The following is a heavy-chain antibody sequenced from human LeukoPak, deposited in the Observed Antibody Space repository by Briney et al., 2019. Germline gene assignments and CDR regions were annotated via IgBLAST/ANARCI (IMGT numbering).Heavy chain of an antibody. J-gene: IGHJ4*02. V-gene: IGHV1-2*02. CDR2: INPNSGGT. CDR3: ARVRYSSSWPLGD. D-gene: IGHD6-13*01. CDR1: GYTFTGYY. Sequence: ASVKVSCKASGYTFTGYYMHWVRQAPGQGLEWMGWINPNSGGTNYAQKFQGRVTMTRDTSISTAYMELSRLRSDETAVYYCARVRYSSSWPLGDWGQRTLVAVSS.